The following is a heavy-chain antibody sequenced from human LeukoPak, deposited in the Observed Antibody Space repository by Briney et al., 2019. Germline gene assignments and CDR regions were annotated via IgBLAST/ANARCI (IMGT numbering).Heavy chain of an antibody. CDR1: RFTFNSYA. CDR2: IGGSNGIT. Sequence: GGSLRLSCAASRFTFNSYAMSWVRQAPGKGLEWVSVIGGSNGITFYVGSVKGRFTISRDNSKDTLYLQMNSLRAEDTAVYYCARWGVLCPGDYWGQGTLVTVSS. J-gene: IGHJ4*02. CDR3: ARWGVLCPGDY. V-gene: IGHV3-23*01. D-gene: IGHD2/OR15-2a*01.